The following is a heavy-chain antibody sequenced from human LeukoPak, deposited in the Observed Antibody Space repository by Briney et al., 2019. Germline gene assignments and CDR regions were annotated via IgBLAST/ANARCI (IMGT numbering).Heavy chain of an antibody. CDR3: ARDTLNMVRGKGGMDV. V-gene: IGHV4-31*03. D-gene: IGHD3-10*01. Sequence: SETLSLTCTVSGGSISSGGYYWSWIRQHPGKGLEWIGYIYYSGSTYYNPSLKSRVTISVDTSKNQFSLKLSSVTAADTAVYYCARDTLNMVRGKGGMDVWGQGTTVTVSS. CDR2: IYYSGST. J-gene: IGHJ6*02. CDR1: GGSISSGGYY.